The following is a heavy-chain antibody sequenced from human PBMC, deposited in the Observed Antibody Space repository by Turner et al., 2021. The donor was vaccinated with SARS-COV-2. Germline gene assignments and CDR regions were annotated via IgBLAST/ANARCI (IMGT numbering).Heavy chain of an antibody. J-gene: IGHJ4*01. CDR2: MRTSSSYT. V-gene: IGHV3-11*06. CDR1: GFPCSDYY. D-gene: IGHD4-17*01. Sequence: QVCLVESGGGLVKPGGSLRLSCAASGFPCSDYYMSWIRQARGKGLELVSYMRTSSSYTNDADSVKGRFTISRDNAKNSLYLQMNSLRAEYTAVYYCAGAHDYLYKWGQGTLVNVSS. CDR3: AGAHDYLYK.